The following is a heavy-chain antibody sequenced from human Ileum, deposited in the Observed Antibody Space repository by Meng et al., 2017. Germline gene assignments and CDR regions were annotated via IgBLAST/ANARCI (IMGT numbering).Heavy chain of an antibody. D-gene: IGHD1-1*01. J-gene: IGHJ4*02. CDR2: MNTDKGNT. V-gene: IGHV1-18*01. CDR3: AREGAYNGGDY. CDR1: GDTFTTYG. Sequence: VQLVQSGAEVRQPGASVKVSCKASGDTFTTYGISWVRQAPGQGLEWMGWMNTDKGNTNYAQKFQGRVTMTRDTSTSTAYMELSSIRSNDTAVYYCAREGAYNGGDYWGQRTLVTVSS.